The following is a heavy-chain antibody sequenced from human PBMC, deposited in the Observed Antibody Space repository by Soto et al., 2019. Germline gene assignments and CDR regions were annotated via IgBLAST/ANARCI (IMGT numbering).Heavy chain of an antibody. CDR3: ARGRAGYGGNVDY. D-gene: IGHD4-17*01. CDR1: GFTFSSYS. CDR2: ISSGSATI. Sequence: EVQLVESGGGLVKPGGSLRLSCAASGFTFSSYSMNWVRQAPGKGLEWVSSISSGSATIYYADSVKGRFTISRDNAKNSLYLQMNSLRDEDTAVYYCARGRAGYGGNVDYWGQGTLVTVSS. J-gene: IGHJ4*02. V-gene: IGHV3-21*01.